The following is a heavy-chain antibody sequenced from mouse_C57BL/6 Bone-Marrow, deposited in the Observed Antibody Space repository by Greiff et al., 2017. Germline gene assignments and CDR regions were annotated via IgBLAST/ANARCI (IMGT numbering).Heavy chain of an antibody. J-gene: IGHJ3*01. CDR3: TTGYYGSSFLAY. V-gene: IGHV14-4*01. D-gene: IGHD1-1*01. CDR2: IDPENGDT. Sequence: EVQLQQSGAELVRPGASVKLSCTASGFNIKDDYMHWVKQRPEQGLEWIGWIDPENGDTEYASKFKGKATITADTSSNTAYLQLSSLTSEDTAVYYCTTGYYGSSFLAYWGQGTLVTVSA. CDR1: GFNIKDDY.